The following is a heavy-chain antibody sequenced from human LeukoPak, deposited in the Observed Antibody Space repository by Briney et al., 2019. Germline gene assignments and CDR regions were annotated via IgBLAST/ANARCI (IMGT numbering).Heavy chain of an antibody. Sequence: GGSLRLSCATSGFTLSFYGMHWVRQAPGKGLEWVAVIWSDGRNRFYVDAVKGRFTFSRDNSKNTLSLQMNSLRAEDTAVYYCAKERGPFDAFDIRGQGTMVTVSS. CDR3: AKERGPFDAFDI. CDR2: IWSDGRNR. J-gene: IGHJ3*02. CDR1: GFTLSFYG. V-gene: IGHV3-33*06.